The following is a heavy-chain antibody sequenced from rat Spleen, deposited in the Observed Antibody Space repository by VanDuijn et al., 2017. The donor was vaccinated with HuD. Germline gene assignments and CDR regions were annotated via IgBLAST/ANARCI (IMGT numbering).Heavy chain of an antibody. Sequence: EVQLVESGGGLVQPGRSLKLSCAASGFTFSNYGMAWVRQAPTNGLAWVASITNTGGSTYYPDSVKGRFTISRDNAKSTLYLEMNSLRSEDTATYYCARVGTRVSRFAYWGQGTLVTVSS. D-gene: IGHD1-4*01. CDR2: ITNTGGST. CDR1: GFTFSNYG. J-gene: IGHJ3*01. V-gene: IGHV5-29*01. CDR3: ARVGTRVSRFAY.